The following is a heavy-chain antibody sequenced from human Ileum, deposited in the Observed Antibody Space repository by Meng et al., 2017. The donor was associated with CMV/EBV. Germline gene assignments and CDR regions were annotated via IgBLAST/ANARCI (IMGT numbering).Heavy chain of an antibody. CDR2: IDRDGSDI. CDR3: AKNLGTMITITEGLDS. CDR1: GFSFNNNW. Sequence: GGSLKISCTASGFSFNNNWMHWVRQAPGGGLVWLSRIDRDGSDIIYADSVKGRFTVSRDNDRNIMHLQMNNLRDEDTAVYYCAKNLGTMITITEGLDSWGQGTLVTVSS. J-gene: IGHJ4*02. V-gene: IGHV3-74*01. D-gene: IGHD5-24*01.